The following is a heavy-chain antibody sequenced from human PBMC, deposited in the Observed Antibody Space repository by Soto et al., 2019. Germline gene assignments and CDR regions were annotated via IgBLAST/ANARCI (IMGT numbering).Heavy chain of an antibody. CDR2: IIPIFGTA. D-gene: IGHD3-22*01. J-gene: IGHJ3*02. CDR1: GGTFSSYA. Sequence: QVQLVQAGAEVKKPGSSVKVSCKASGGTFSSYAISWVRQAPGQGLEWMGGIIPIFGTANYAQKFQGRVTITADKSTSTAYMELSSLRSEDTAVYYCARPMGGYYDSSGYYRSWAFDIWGQGTMVPVSS. CDR3: ARPMGGYYDSSGYYRSWAFDI. V-gene: IGHV1-69*06.